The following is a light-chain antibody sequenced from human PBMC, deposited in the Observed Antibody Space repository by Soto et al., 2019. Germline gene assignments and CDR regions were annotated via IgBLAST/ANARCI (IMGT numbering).Light chain of an antibody. Sequence: DIQMTQSPASLSASVGDRVTITCQASQAISTYLAWYQQTSGKAPKLLISAASTLQRGVPSRFRGSGSGTQFTLTISSLQPEDFATYYCQQLNAYPLTFGGGTKVDIK. V-gene: IGKV1-9*01. CDR2: AAS. J-gene: IGKJ4*01. CDR3: QQLNAYPLT. CDR1: QAISTY.